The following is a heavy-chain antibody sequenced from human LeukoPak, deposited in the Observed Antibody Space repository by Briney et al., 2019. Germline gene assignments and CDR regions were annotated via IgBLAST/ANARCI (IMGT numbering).Heavy chain of an antibody. CDR2: LYSGGST. J-gene: IGHJ6*03. CDR3: ARALGSGYPNYYYYYMDV. Sequence: GGSLRLSCAASGFTVSNNYMSWVRQAPGKGLEWVSVLYSGGSTYYADSVKGRFTISRDNSKNTLFLQMNSLGAEDTAVYYCARALGSGYPNYYYYYMDVWGKGTTVTVSS. CDR1: GFTVSNNY. D-gene: IGHD3-22*01. V-gene: IGHV3-53*01.